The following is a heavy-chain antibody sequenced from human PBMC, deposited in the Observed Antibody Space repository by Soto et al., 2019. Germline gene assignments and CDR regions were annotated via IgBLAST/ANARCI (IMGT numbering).Heavy chain of an antibody. J-gene: IGHJ4*02. Sequence: EVQLLDSGGGWFRPGGSWGPPCAAFGFPFSTYAMTWFPQVQGKGWEGFSGISGSGGRSYYADSVKGRFTISRDNSKSTLYLQMNSLRAEDTAVYYCAKAYFVWSSEQPYYFDYWGQGTLVTVSS. CDR2: ISGSGGRS. CDR1: GFPFSTYA. D-gene: IGHD3-16*01. CDR3: AKAYFVWSSEQPYYFDY. V-gene: IGHV3-23*01.